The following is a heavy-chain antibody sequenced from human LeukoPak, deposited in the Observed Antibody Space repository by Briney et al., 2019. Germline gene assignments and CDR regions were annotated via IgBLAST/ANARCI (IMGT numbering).Heavy chain of an antibody. CDR1: GGSISSSPYS. Sequence: SETLSLTCTLTGGSISSSPYSWGWFRQPPEKGLEWIGSIYYSGTTHYSPSLESRVTISVDTSKNQFSLKLSSVTAADTAVYYCARLSTVTTSFDYWGQGTLVTVSS. CDR2: IYYSGTT. V-gene: IGHV4-39*07. CDR3: ARLSTVTTSFDY. J-gene: IGHJ4*02. D-gene: IGHD4-11*01.